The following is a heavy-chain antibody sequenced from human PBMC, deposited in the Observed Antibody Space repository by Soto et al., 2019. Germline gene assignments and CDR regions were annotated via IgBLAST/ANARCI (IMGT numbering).Heavy chain of an antibody. CDR1: GGSIDSGDYY. Sequence: PSETLSLTCTVSGGSIDSGDYYWSWIRQPPGKGLEWIGYVYYSGTTNYNPFLKSRVTLSLDKSKNQFPLKMNSVTAADTAVYYCARGLKGIAAAGRWFDPWCQGTLVTVSS. D-gene: IGHD6-13*01. V-gene: IGHV4-61*08. CDR2: VYYSGTT. J-gene: IGHJ5*02. CDR3: ARGLKGIAAAGRWFDP.